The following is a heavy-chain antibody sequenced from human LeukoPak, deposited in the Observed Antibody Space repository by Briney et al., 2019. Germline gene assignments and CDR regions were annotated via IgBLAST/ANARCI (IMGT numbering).Heavy chain of an antibody. CDR1: GYTFTGYY. Sequence: GASVKVSCKASGYTFTGYYIHWVRQAPGQRLEWMGRINPNSGGTNYAQKSQGRVTMTRDTSISTADIELSRLRSAATALYYCAIRYYYDSSGYLRYFDYWGQGTLVTVSS. CDR3: AIRYYYDSSGYLRYFDY. J-gene: IGHJ4*02. CDR2: INPNSGGT. D-gene: IGHD3-22*01. V-gene: IGHV1-2*06.